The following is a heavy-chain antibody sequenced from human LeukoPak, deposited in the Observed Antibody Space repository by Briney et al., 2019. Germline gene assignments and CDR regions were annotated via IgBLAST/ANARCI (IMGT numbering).Heavy chain of an antibody. D-gene: IGHD6-19*01. CDR1: GYSISSGFY. J-gene: IGHJ4*02. Sequence: SETLSLTCTVSGYSISSGFYWGWIRPPPGKGLEWIGSIYHSGSTYYNPSLKSRVTISVDTSKNQFSLKLSSVTAADTAVYYCAGPYSSGWYGGGYFDYWGQGTLVTVSS. CDR3: AGPYSSGWYGGGYFDY. V-gene: IGHV4-38-2*02. CDR2: IYHSGST.